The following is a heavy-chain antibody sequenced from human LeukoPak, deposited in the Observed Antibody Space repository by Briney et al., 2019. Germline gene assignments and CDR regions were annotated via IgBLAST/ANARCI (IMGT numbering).Heavy chain of an antibody. V-gene: IGHV3-48*03. D-gene: IGHD3-10*01. Sequence: GGSLRLSCAASGFTFRRYEMNWVPQSRGKGREWVSYISKSCNTIYYADSVKGRFTISRDNAKNSLYLQMNSLRAEDTAVYYCARDTSYYGSGSSVDAFDIWGQGTMVTVSS. J-gene: IGHJ3*02. CDR1: GFTFRRYE. CDR3: ARDTSYYGSGSSVDAFDI. CDR2: ISKSCNTI.